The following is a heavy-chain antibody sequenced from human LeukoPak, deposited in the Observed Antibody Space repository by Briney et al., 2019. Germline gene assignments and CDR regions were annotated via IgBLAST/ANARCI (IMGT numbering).Heavy chain of an antibody. D-gene: IGHD3-9*01. CDR2: ITGGGSGI. V-gene: IGHV3-23*01. CDR3: SKWGDYDVLTGYYVSDY. CDR1: GFTFSNYA. Sequence: GGSLRLSCAASGFTFSNYAMSWVRQAPGKGLEWVSAITGGGSGIYYADSMKSRFTISRDNSKNTLYLQINSLRAEDTAVYYCSKWGDYDVLTGYYVSDYWGQGTLVTVSS. J-gene: IGHJ4*02.